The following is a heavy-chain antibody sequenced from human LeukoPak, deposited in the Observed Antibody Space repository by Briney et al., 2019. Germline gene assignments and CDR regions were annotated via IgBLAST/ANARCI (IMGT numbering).Heavy chain of an antibody. J-gene: IGHJ2*01. Sequence: GTSVKVSCKASGYTFTGYYMHWVRQAPGQGLEWMGWINPNSGGTNYAQKFQGRVTMTRDTSISTAYMELSRLRSDDTAVYYCARDREEGQGVVPAAIPAWYFDLWGRGTLVTVSS. CDR2: INPNSGGT. V-gene: IGHV1-2*02. CDR1: GYTFTGYY. CDR3: ARDREEGQGVVPAAIPAWYFDL. D-gene: IGHD2-2*02.